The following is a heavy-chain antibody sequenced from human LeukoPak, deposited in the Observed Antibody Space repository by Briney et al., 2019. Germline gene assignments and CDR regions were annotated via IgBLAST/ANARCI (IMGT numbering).Heavy chain of an antibody. V-gene: IGHV3-11*01. D-gene: IGHD2-15*01. J-gene: IGHJ6*02. CDR3: ARGDCSGGSCYPAYGMDV. CDR2: ISSSGSII. Sequence: GGSLRLSCAVSGFTFSDYYMSWIRQAPGKGLEWVSYISSSGSIIYYADSVKGRFTISRDNAKNSLYLQMNSLRAEDTAVYYCARGDCSGGSCYPAYGMDVWGQGTTVTVSS. CDR1: GFTFSDYY.